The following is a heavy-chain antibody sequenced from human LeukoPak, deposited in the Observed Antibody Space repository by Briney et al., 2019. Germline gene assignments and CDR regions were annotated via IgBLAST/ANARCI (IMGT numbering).Heavy chain of an antibody. CDR3: ARDLSPGVVVPAAIAMDY. V-gene: IGHV3-21*01. Sequence: PGGSLRLSCAASGFTFSSYSMNWVRQAPGKGLEWVSSISSSSSYIYYADSVKGRFTISRDNAKNSLYLQMNSLRAEDTAVYYCARDLSPGVVVPAAIAMDYWGQGTLVTVSS. J-gene: IGHJ4*02. CDR2: ISSSSSYI. D-gene: IGHD2-2*01. CDR1: GFTFSSYS.